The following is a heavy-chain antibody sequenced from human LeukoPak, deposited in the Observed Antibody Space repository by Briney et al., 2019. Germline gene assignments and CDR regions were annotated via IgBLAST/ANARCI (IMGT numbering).Heavy chain of an antibody. D-gene: IGHD3-9*01. Sequence: GGSLRLSCAASGFTFSSYAMSWVRQAPGKGLEWVSDISGSGGSTYYADSVKGRFPIPRDNSENTLYVQKDSRRAEDTAVYFCAKEDVGWFWLSRSYRYWGQGTLVTVSS. CDR2: ISGSGGST. V-gene: IGHV3-23*01. CDR1: GFTFSSYA. CDR3: AKEDVGWFWLSRSYRY. J-gene: IGHJ4*02.